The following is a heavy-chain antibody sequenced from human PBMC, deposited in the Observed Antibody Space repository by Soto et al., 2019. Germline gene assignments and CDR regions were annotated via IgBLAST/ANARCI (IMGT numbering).Heavy chain of an antibody. CDR3: ARGYDILTGYYFRPTGAGMDV. V-gene: IGHV3-33*01. D-gene: IGHD3-9*01. J-gene: IGHJ6*02. CDR1: GFTFSSYG. Sequence: GGSLRLSCAASGFTFSSYGMHWVRQAPGKGLEWVAVIWYDGSNKYYADSVKGRFTISRDNSKNTLYLQMNSLRAEDTAVYYCARGYDILTGYYFRPTGAGMDVWGQGTTVTVSS. CDR2: IWYDGSNK.